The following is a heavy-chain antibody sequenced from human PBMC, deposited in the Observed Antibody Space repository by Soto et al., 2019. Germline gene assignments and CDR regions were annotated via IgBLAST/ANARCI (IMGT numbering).Heavy chain of an antibody. CDR2: IYHSGIA. D-gene: IGHD3-10*01. CDR1: GFAITRGYY. J-gene: IGHJ4*02. Sequence: PSETLSLTCSVSGFAITRGYYWAWIRRPPGKGLEWIAGIYHSGIAHYNPSLQSRVTISVDTSKNQFSLSLSSVTAADTAVYYCSRVPGDFWGQGSLVTVSS. V-gene: IGHV4-38-2*02. CDR3: SRVPGDF.